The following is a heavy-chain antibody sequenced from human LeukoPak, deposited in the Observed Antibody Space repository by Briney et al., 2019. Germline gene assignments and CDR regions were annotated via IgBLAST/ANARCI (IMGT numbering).Heavy chain of an antibody. CDR3: ARAEYDYVWGRFSRYYYYMDV. CDR1: GFTFSSYG. J-gene: IGHJ6*03. Sequence: GGSLRLSCTASGFTFSSYGMDWVRQAPGKGLEWVANIKQDGSEKYYVDSVKGRFTISRDNAKNSLYLQMNSLRAEDTAVYYCARAEYDYVWGRFSRYYYYMDVWGKGTTVTVSS. D-gene: IGHD3-16*01. CDR2: IKQDGSEK. V-gene: IGHV3-7*01.